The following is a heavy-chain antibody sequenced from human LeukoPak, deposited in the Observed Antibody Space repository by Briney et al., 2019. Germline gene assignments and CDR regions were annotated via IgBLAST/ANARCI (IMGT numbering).Heavy chain of an antibody. V-gene: IGHV4-34*01. J-gene: IGHJ4*02. D-gene: IGHD7-27*01. CDR2: IYYSGST. Sequence: SETLSLTCAVYGGSFSGYYWSWIRQPPGKGLEWIGSIYYSGSTYYNPSLKSRVTISVDTSKNQFSLKLSSVTAADTAVYYCARKATGGAWGYWGQGTLVTVSS. CDR3: ARKATGGAWGY. CDR1: GGSFSGYY.